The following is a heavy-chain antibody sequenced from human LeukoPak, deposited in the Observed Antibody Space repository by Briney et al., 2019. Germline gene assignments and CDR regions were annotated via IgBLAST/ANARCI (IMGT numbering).Heavy chain of an antibody. J-gene: IGHJ4*02. V-gene: IGHV3-53*01. CDR1: GFTVSNNY. CDR2: IYSGGST. D-gene: IGHD3-10*02. Sequence: PGGSLRLSCAASGFTVSNNYMSWVRQAPGKGLEWVSVIYSGGSTYYADSVKGRFTISRDNSKNTLYLQMNSLRAEDTAVYYCARIKPAGVRGVITNFDYWGQGTLVTVSS. CDR3: ARIKPAGVRGVITNFDY.